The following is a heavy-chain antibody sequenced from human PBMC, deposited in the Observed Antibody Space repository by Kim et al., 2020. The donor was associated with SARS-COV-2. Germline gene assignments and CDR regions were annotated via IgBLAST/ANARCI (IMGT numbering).Heavy chain of an antibody. CDR3: ARPVAGRIDAFD. CDR1: GFTFGRFTFGSFW. Sequence: GGSLRLSCAASGFTFGRFTFGSFWMSWVRQAPGKGLEWVANIKQDGSQKYYVDSMKRRFTISRDNAQNSLYLHVTSLRAEDTAVYYCARPVAGRIDAFD. D-gene: IGHD6-19*01. CDR2: IKQDGSQK. V-gene: IGHV3-7*03. J-gene: IGHJ3*02.